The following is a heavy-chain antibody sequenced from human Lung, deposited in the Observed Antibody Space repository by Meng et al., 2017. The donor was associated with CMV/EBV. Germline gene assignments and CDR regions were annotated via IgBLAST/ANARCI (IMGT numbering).Heavy chain of an antibody. CDR3: VREKGVLNYFHGMEF. CDR2: ISNDGSAT. Sequence: SXQASGYTFTGYYMHWVRQVPGKGLVWVARISNDGSATSYAESVRGRFTITRDNAKRILYLEMHNLRDEDTARYYCVREKGVLNYFHGMEFWGEGTMVTVSS. CDR1: GYTFTGYY. J-gene: IGHJ6*01. D-gene: IGHD3-10*02. V-gene: IGHV3-74*01.